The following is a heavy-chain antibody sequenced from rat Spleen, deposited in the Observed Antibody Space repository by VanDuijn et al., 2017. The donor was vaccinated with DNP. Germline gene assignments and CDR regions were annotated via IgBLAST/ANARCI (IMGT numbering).Heavy chain of an antibody. V-gene: IGHV2S12*01. Sequence: QVQLKESGPGLVQPSQTLSLTCSVSGFSLTTYDVSWVRQPPGKGLGWIAAIAGSGSTYYNSALKSRLSISRDTSKSQGFLKRNSLQTEDTAIYFCTRRYYEDWGQGVMVTGSS. J-gene: IGHJ2*01. CDR1: GFSLTTYD. CDR2: IAGSGST. CDR3: TRRYYED.